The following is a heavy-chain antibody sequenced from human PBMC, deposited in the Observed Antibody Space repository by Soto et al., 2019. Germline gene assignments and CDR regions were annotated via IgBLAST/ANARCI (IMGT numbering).Heavy chain of an antibody. CDR3: ARTEGCSSTSCYYYYGMDV. V-gene: IGHV1-18*04. CDR2: ISAYNGNT. D-gene: IGHD2-2*01. CDR1: GYTFTSYG. J-gene: IGHJ6*02. Sequence: GASVKVSCKASGYTFTSYGISWVRQAPGQGLEWMGWISAYNGNTNYAQKLQGRVTMTTDTSTSTAYMELRSLRSDDTAVYYCARTEGCSSTSCYYYYGMDVWGQGTTVTVS.